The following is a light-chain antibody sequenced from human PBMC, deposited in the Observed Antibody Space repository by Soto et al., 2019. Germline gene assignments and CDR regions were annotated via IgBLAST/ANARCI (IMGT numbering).Light chain of an antibody. CDR1: QSLVHSDGIAY. J-gene: IGKJ5*01. CDR3: MQGTHWPIT. V-gene: IGKV2-30*02. Sequence: DVVMTQSPLSLPVTLGQPASISCRSNQSLVHSDGIAYFSWFQQRPGRSPRLLFYKVSNRDSGVTARLSGSGSGTDFALKISRVEAEDVGVYYCMQGTHWPITFGQGTRLEIK. CDR2: KVS.